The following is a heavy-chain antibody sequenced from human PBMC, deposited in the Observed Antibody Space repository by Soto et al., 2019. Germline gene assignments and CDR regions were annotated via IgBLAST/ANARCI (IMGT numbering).Heavy chain of an antibody. V-gene: IGHV1-18*01. CDR1: GYTFTNYG. CDR2: ISPYNGNT. D-gene: IGHD3-22*01. Sequence: QVQLVQSGAEVKKPGASVKVSCKASGYTFTNYGLNWVRQAPGQGLGWMGWISPYNGNTNYAQMLQGRVTMTTDTSTSTAYMELRSLRSDDTAVYYCARSGSNGYYLDYWGQGTLVTVSS. CDR3: ARSGSNGYYLDY. J-gene: IGHJ4*02.